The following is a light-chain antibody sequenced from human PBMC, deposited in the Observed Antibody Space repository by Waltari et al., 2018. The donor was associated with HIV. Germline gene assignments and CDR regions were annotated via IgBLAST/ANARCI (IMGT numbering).Light chain of an antibody. J-gene: IGLJ2*01. CDR3: QAWDGSTAHVV. CDR2: QDT. V-gene: IGLV3-1*01. Sequence: SYELTQPPSVSVSPGQTVRITCSGAKMGNKYTSWYQQKPGQSPVLVIYQDTKRPSGIPERFSGSNSGNTATLSISGTQAMDEADFYCQAWDGSTAHVVFGGGTKLTVL. CDR1: KMGNKY.